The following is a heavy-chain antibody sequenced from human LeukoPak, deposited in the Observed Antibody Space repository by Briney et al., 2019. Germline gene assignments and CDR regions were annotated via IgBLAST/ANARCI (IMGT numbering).Heavy chain of an antibody. Sequence: SETLSLTCTVSGYSISNGYYWGWIRQPPGKGLEWIGYILYSGSTYYNPSLKSRVTVSIGTSKNQVSLKVSSVTAADTAVYYCARAPMVTTSYYFDYWGQGTLVIVSS. V-gene: IGHV4-38-2*02. D-gene: IGHD4-17*01. CDR1: GYSISNGYY. CDR2: ILYSGST. CDR3: ARAPMVTTSYYFDY. J-gene: IGHJ4*02.